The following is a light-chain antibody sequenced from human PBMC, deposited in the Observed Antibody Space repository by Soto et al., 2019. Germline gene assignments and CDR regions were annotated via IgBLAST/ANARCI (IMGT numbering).Light chain of an antibody. CDR1: NSNIGSDY. Sequence: QSVLTQPPSVSAAPGQKVTISCTGSNSNIGSDYVSWYQQSPGTTTKLLIYDNNKRPSGIPDRFSASKSGTAATLAITGLQNGDEADYYCGTWDGSLSVGVFGGGTKVTVL. V-gene: IGLV1-51*01. CDR2: DNN. CDR3: GTWDGSLSVGV. J-gene: IGLJ2*01.